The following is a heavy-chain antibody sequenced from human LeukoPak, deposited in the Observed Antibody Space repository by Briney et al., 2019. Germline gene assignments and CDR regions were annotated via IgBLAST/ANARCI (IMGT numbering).Heavy chain of an antibody. V-gene: IGHV1-8*01. Sequence: ASVKVSCKTSGYTFNIYDINWVRQAPGQGLEWTGWMNPNSGNSGYAQKFQGRVTMTSNTSIGTAYMELSSLRSEDTAVYYCAREDYYGSGSFSNWFDPWGQGTLVTVSS. CDR2: MNPNSGNS. D-gene: IGHD3-10*01. J-gene: IGHJ5*02. CDR3: AREDYYGSGSFSNWFDP. CDR1: GYTFNIYD.